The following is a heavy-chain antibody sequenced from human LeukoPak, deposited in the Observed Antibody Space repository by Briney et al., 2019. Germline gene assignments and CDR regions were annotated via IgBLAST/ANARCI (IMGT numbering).Heavy chain of an antibody. J-gene: IGHJ6*04. CDR3: VSGVLDTHYYGMDV. V-gene: IGHV4-59*01. CDR2: IYYSGST. Sequence: SETLSLTCTVSGGSISSYYWSWIRQPPGKGLEWIGYIYYSGSTNYNPSLKSRVTISVDTSKNQFSLKLSSVTAADMAVYYCVSGVLDTHYYGMDVWGKGTTVTVSS. D-gene: IGHD4/OR15-4a*01. CDR1: GGSISSYY.